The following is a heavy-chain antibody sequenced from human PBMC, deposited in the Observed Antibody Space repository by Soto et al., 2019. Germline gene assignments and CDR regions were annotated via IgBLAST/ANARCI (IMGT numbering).Heavy chain of an antibody. CDR3: AKAGSYDFWSGYFD. CDR1: GFTFDDYA. D-gene: IGHD3-3*01. V-gene: IGHV3-9*01. CDR2: ISWNSGSI. Sequence: PGGSLRLSCAASGFTFDDYAMHWVRQAPGKGLEWVSGISWNSGSIGYADSVKGRFTISRDNAKNSLYLQMNSLRAEDTASYYCAKAGSYDFWSGYFDWGQGTLVTVSS. J-gene: IGHJ4*02.